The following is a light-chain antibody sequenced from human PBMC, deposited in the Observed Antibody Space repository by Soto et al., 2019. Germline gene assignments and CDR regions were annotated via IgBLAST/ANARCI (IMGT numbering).Light chain of an antibody. CDR2: AAS. Sequence: QLTQSPSSLSASVGDRVIITCRASQSVSRSLNWYQQKPGQPPKLLLYAASTLHSGVPSRFTGSGSGTEFTLTISSLQPEDFAKYYCQQNAINPPGTCGQGTKVDIX. CDR1: QSVSRS. CDR3: QQNAINPPGT. J-gene: IGKJ1*01. V-gene: IGKV1-39*01.